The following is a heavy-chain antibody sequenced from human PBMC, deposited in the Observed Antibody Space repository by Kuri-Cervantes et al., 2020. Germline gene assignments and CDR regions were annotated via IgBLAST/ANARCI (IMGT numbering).Heavy chain of an antibody. CDR3: ARVTIFYFYYYYMDV. Sequence: SVKVSCKASGGTFSSYAISWVRQAPGQGLEWMGGIIPIFGTVHYAQKFQGRVTITANKSTSTAYMEVSSLRSEDTAVYYCARVTIFYFYYYYMDVWGKGTTVTVSS. CDR2: IIPIFGTV. CDR1: GGTFSSYA. D-gene: IGHD3-3*01. V-gene: IGHV1-69*06. J-gene: IGHJ6*03.